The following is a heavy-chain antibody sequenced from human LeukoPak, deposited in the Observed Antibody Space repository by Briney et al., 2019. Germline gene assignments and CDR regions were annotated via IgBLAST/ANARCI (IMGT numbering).Heavy chain of an antibody. CDR1: GDRVSSNSAA. V-gene: IGHV6-1*01. Sequence: SQTLSLTCAISGDRVSSNSAAWNWIRQSPSRGLEWLGRTYYRSKWYNDYAVSVKSRITMNPDTSKNQFSLQLNSVTPEDTAVYYCARERVKLLAVNYCYYYCMDVWGQGTTVTVSS. J-gene: IGHJ6*02. D-gene: IGHD2-15*01. CDR3: ARERVKLLAVNYCYYYCMDV. CDR2: TYYRSKWYN.